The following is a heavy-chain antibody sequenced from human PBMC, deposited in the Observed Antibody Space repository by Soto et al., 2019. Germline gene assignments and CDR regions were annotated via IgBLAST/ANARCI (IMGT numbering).Heavy chain of an antibody. CDR3: ARGRGYSYGPYYFDY. D-gene: IGHD5-18*01. CDR2: IYYSGTT. Sequence: SETLSLTCTVSGGSISSEGYYWSWFRQLPGKGLEWIGDIYYSGTTYHNPSLRSRLTISGDSSKNQFSLKLSSVTDADTALYYCARGRGYSYGPYYFDYWGQGTLVTVSS. CDR1: GGSISSEGYY. J-gene: IGHJ4*02. V-gene: IGHV4-31*03.